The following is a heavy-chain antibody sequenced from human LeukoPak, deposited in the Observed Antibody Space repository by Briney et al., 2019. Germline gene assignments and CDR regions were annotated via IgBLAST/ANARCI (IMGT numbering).Heavy chain of an antibody. CDR1: GGTFSGYA. J-gene: IGHJ6*03. D-gene: IGHD3-3*01. CDR2: IIPIFGTA. CDR3: AREELRFLEWPLYYYMDV. Sequence: SSVKVSCKASGGTFSGYAISWVRQAPGQGLEWMGGIIPIFGTANYAQKFQGRVTITADESTSTAYMELSSLRSEDTAVYYCAREELRFLEWPLYYYMDVWGKGTTVTVSS. V-gene: IGHV1-69*01.